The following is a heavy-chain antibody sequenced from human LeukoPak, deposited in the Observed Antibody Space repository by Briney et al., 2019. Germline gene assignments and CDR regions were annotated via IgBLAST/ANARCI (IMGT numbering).Heavy chain of an antibody. Sequence: ASVKVSCKASGYTFTIYGISWVRQAPGQGLEWMGWISAYNGNTNYAQKLQGRVTMTTDTSTSTAYMELRSLRSDDTAVYYCARVVVGATFDAFDIWGQGTMVTVSS. D-gene: IGHD1-26*01. J-gene: IGHJ3*02. CDR1: GYTFTIYG. CDR2: ISAYNGNT. V-gene: IGHV1-18*01. CDR3: ARVVVGATFDAFDI.